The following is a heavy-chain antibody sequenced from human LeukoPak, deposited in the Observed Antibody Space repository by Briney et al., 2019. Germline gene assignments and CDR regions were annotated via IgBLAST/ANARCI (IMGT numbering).Heavy chain of an antibody. CDR1: GGSISSYY. D-gene: IGHD3/OR15-3a*01. CDR2: IYYSGST. Sequence: SETLSLTCTVSGGSISSYYWSWIRQPPGKGLEWIGYIYYSGSTNYNPSLKSRVTISVDTSKNQFSLKLSSVTAADTAVYYCARAGGVKTATLDLDYWGQGTLVTVSS. V-gene: IGHV4-59*12. CDR3: ARAGGVKTATLDLDY. J-gene: IGHJ4*02.